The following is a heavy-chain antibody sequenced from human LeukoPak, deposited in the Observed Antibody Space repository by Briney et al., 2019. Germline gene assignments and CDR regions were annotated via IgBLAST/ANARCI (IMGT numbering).Heavy chain of an antibody. CDR1: GFTFSSYV. V-gene: IGHV3-23*01. CDR2: ISDNGVTR. Sequence: PGGSLRLSCAASGFTFSSYVMNWVRQAPGKGLEWVSSISDNGVTRYYADSVKGRFTISRDNSDNTVYLQMNSLRAEDTAIYYCAKAPAPYYYYYGMDVWDQGTAVTVSS. CDR3: AKAPAPYYYYYGMDV. J-gene: IGHJ6*02.